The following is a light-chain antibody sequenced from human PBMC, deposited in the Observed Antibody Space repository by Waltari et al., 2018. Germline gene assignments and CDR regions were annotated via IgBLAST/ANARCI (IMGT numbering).Light chain of an antibody. CDR1: QSVTRY. CDR3: QQRANWPLT. Sequence: EIVLTQSPGNLSLSPGERATPSCRASQSVTRYLPWYQQKPGLAPRLLIYDTSNRATGIPARFIGSGSGTDFSLTITSLESEDFAVYYCQQRANWPLTFGGGTKVEIK. J-gene: IGKJ4*01. V-gene: IGKV3-11*01. CDR2: DTS.